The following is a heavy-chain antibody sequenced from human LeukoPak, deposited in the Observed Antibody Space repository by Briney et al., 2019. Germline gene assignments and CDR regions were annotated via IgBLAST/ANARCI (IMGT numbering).Heavy chain of an antibody. J-gene: IGHJ4*02. Sequence: GGSLRLSCAASGFALSSYAMNWVRQAPGKGLEWVSAIGGSTYYADSVKGRFTISRDNSKNTLYLQMNSLGTEDTAVYYCAKGGARGVPAHFDYWGQGALVTVSS. V-gene: IGHV3-23*01. D-gene: IGHD2-2*01. CDR1: GFALSSYA. CDR3: AKGGARGVPAHFDY. CDR2: IGGST.